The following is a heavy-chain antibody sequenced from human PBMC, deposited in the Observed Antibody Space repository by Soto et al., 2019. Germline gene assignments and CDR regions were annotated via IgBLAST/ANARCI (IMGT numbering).Heavy chain of an antibody. CDR2: IYYSGST. D-gene: IGHD6-19*01. Sequence: SEPLSLTCSVSGGSISSYSWPWIRQPPGKGLEWIGYIYYSGSTNYNPSLKSRVTISVDTSKNQFSLKLTSVTAADTAVYYCASGWRVQGDPFSFDPWGQRTLVTVCS. V-gene: IGHV4-59*01. CDR3: ASGWRVQGDPFSFDP. J-gene: IGHJ5*02. CDR1: GGSISSYS.